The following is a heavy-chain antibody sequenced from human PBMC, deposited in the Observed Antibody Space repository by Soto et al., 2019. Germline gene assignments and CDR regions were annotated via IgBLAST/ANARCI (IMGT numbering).Heavy chain of an antibody. CDR3: ARDRENYYDTKGAPDAFDI. Sequence: SVKVSCKASGGTFSSYAMSWVRQAPGQGLEWMGGIIPTFGTANYAQKFQGRVTITADESTSTAYMELSSLRSEDTAVYYCARDRENYYDTKGAPDAFDIWGQGTMVTVSS. CDR1: GGTFSSYA. CDR2: IIPTFGTA. J-gene: IGHJ3*02. D-gene: IGHD3-22*01. V-gene: IGHV1-69*13.